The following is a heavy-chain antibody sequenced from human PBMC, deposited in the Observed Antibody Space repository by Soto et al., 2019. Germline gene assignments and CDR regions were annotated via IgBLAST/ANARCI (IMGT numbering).Heavy chain of an antibody. CDR2: ISAYNGNT. D-gene: IGHD2-2*01. J-gene: IGHJ3*02. Sequence: ASVKVSCKASGYTFTSYGISWVRQAPGQGLEWMGWISAYNGNTNYAQKLQGRVTMTTDTSTSTAYMELRSLRSDDTAVYYCARDQKLVFCSSTSCRAAFAIPGQGTMVTVSS. V-gene: IGHV1-18*01. CDR1: GYTFTSYG. CDR3: ARDQKLVFCSSTSCRAAFAI.